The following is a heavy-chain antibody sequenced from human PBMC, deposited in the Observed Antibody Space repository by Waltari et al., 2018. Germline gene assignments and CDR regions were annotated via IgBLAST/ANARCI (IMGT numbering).Heavy chain of an antibody. Sequence: QLLLQESGPGLLKPSETLSLPCSVSGGSISRTSYYWAWIRQPPGKGLEWIGSTYYSGDGYFNPSLESRVTISVDTSKNQFSLNLASLTAKDTAVYYCARQEGQQLVLYDHWGQGVLVTGSS. J-gene: IGHJ4*02. V-gene: IGHV4-39*01. CDR3: ARQEGQQLVLYDH. CDR2: TYYSGDG. D-gene: IGHD6-13*01. CDR1: GGSISRTSYY.